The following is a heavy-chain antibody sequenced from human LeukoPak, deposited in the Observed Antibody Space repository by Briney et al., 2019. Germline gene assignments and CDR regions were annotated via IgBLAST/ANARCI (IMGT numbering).Heavy chain of an antibody. CDR3: ARDTMESTMVRGVIITLFWFDP. CDR2: IIPIFGTA. Sequence: SVKVSCKASGGTFSSYAISWVRQAPGQGLEWMGGIIPIFGTANYAQKFQGRVTITADKSTSTAYMELSSLRSEDTAVYYCARDTMESTMVRGVIITLFWFDPWGQGTLVTVSS. J-gene: IGHJ5*02. D-gene: IGHD3-10*01. V-gene: IGHV1-69*06. CDR1: GGTFSSYA.